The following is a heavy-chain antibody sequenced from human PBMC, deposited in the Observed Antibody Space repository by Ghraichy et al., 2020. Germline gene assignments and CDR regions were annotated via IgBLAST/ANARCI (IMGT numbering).Heavy chain of an antibody. V-gene: IGHV3-30*02. D-gene: IGHD6-19*01. CDR1: GFTFSSYG. Sequence: GESLNISCAASGFTFSSYGMHWVRQAPGKGLEWVAFIRYDGSNKYYADSVKGRFTISRDNSKNTLYLQMNSLRAEDTAVYYCAKAVAEGPYYYYMDVWGKGTTVTVSS. CDR2: IRYDGSNK. J-gene: IGHJ6*03. CDR3: AKAVAEGPYYYYMDV.